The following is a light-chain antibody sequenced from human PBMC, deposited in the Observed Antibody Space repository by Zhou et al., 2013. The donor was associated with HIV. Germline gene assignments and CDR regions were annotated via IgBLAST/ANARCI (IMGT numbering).Light chain of an antibody. CDR2: LGS. CDR1: QSLLHRNGYTY. Sequence: DIVMTQSPLSLPVTPGEPASISCRSSQSLLHRNGYTYLDWYLQKPGQSPQVLIFLGSNRASGVPDRFSGSGAGTDFTLKISRVEAEDVGVYYCMQSLQTPRTFGRGTKVEIK. V-gene: IGKV2-28*01. CDR3: MQSLQTPRT. J-gene: IGKJ1*01.